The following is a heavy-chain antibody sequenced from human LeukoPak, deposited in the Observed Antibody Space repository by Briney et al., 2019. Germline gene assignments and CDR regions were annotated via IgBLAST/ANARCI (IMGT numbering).Heavy chain of an antibody. J-gene: IGHJ4*02. Sequence: SETLSLTCAVYGGSFSGYYWSWIRQPPGKGLEWIGEINHIGSTNYNPSLKSRVTISVDTSKNQFSLKLSSVTAADTAVYYCAREGVSYCSSTSCPLGYWGQGTLVTVSS. D-gene: IGHD2-2*01. CDR2: INHIGST. CDR3: AREGVSYCSSTSCPLGY. CDR1: GGSFSGYY. V-gene: IGHV4-34*01.